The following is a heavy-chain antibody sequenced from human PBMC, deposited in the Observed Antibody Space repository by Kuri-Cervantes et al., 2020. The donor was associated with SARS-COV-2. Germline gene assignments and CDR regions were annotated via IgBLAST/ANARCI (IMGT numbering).Heavy chain of an antibody. J-gene: IGHJ4*02. V-gene: IGHV3-30*18. Sequence: GESLKISCAASGINFSRTDMHWVRQAPGKGLEWVAVISHDGKNKKCIASGKGRFTISRDNSQNTLYLHMKSLRSEDTAMYYCAKDRVGVQDFWGQGTLVTVSS. CDR3: AKDRVGVQDF. D-gene: IGHD2-21*01. CDR2: ISHDGKNK. CDR1: GINFSRTD.